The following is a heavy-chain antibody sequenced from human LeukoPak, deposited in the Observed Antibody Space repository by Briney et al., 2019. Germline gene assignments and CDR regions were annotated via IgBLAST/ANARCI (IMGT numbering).Heavy chain of an antibody. V-gene: IGHV3-48*03. CDR2: ISSSGSTI. CDR1: GFTFSSYE. J-gene: IGHJ4*02. Sequence: GGSLRLSCAASGFTFSSYEMNWVRQAPGKGLEWVSYISSSGSTIYYADSVKGRFTISRDNAKNSLYLQMNSLRAEDTAVYYCARDLSGITGYTYGRGIDYWGQGTLVTVSS. D-gene: IGHD5-18*01. CDR3: ARDLSGITGYTYGRGIDY.